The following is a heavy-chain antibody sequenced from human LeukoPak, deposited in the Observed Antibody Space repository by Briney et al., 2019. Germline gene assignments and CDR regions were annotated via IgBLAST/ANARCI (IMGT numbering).Heavy chain of an antibody. J-gene: IGHJ3*02. Sequence: PGGSLRLSCAASGFSFKTYTLNWVRQAPGKGLEWVSSVNPSHHYKYYADSVKGRFTISRDNAKSSLDLQMNSLRAEDTAVYYCARDRDYYDSNSFSPDAFGIWGQGTMVTVSS. CDR2: VNPSHHYK. V-gene: IGHV3-21*01. CDR3: ARDRDYYDSNSFSPDAFGI. CDR1: GFSFKTYT. D-gene: IGHD3-22*01.